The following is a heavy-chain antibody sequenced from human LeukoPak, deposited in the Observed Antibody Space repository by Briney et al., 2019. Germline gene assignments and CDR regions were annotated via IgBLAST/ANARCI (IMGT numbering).Heavy chain of an antibody. Sequence: GGSLRLSCAASGFPFSSSWVHWVRQAPGKGLVWVSRISGDGGSTEYADSVKGRFAISRDNAKNSLYLQMNSLRAEDTAVYYCVRDHLWAFDYWGQGTLVTVSS. CDR1: GFPFSSSW. CDR2: ISGDGGST. D-gene: IGHD1-26*01. CDR3: VRDHLWAFDY. V-gene: IGHV3-74*01. J-gene: IGHJ4*02.